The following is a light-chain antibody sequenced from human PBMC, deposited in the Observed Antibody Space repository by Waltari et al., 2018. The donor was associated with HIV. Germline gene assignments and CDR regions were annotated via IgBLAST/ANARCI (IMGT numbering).Light chain of an antibody. CDR2: KAS. CDR3: QQYSSYSVYT. CDR1: QNLNNW. J-gene: IGKJ2*01. V-gene: IGKV1-5*03. Sequence: DIQMTQSPSALSSSVGDRVNITCRASQNLNNWLTWFQQKPGKAPKVLIYKASTLESGVPSRFSGSASETEFTLTISCLQPDDVATYYCQQYSSYSVYTFGQGTKVEIK.